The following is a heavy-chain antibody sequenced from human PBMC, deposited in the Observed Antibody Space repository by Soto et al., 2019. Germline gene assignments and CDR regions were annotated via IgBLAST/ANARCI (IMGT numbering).Heavy chain of an antibody. CDR2: LSYDGSIT. J-gene: IGHJ4*02. D-gene: IGHD3-3*01. V-gene: IGHV3-30-3*01. CDR3: ARPPRDLWSGYSTYFDF. Sequence: HPGGSLRLSCEGSGFPFCSYAIHWVRQTPGKGLEWVAVLSYDGSITYYSDSVKGRFTISRDTPTNTVYLQLNGLRGDDTAVYYCARPPRDLWSGYSTYFDFWGQGTLVTVS. CDR1: GFPFCSYA.